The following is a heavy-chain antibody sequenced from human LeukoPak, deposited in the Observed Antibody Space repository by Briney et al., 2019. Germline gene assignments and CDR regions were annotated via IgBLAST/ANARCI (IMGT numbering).Heavy chain of an antibody. CDR3: ARGLSWRGDYGDY. V-gene: IGHV1-69*13. CDR1: GGTFSSYA. D-gene: IGHD4-17*01. J-gene: IGHJ4*02. Sequence: SVKVSCKASGGTFSSYAISWVRQAPGQGLEWMGGIIPIFGTANYAQKFQGRVTITADESTSTAYMELSSLRSEDTAVYYCARGLSWRGDYGDYWGQGTLVTVSS. CDR2: IIPIFGTA.